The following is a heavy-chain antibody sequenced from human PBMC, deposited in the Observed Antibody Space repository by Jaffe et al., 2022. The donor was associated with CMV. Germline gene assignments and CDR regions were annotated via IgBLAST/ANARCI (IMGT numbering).Heavy chain of an antibody. J-gene: IGHJ6*02. CDR2: ISGSGGST. CDR1: GFTLSSYA. Sequence: EVQLLESGGGLVQPGGSLRLSCAASGFTLSSYAMNWVRQAPGKGLEWVSAISGSGGSTYYADSVKGRFTISRDNSKNTLYLQVNSLRAEDTAIYYCAKDVRYCSGGSCYSPPNYYYYYGMDVWGQGTTVTVSS. CDR3: AKDVRYCSGGSCYSPPNYYYYYGMDV. D-gene: IGHD2-15*01. V-gene: IGHV3-23*01.